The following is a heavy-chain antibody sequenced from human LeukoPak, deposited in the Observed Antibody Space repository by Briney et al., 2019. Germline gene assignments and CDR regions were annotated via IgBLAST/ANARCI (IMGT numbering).Heavy chain of an antibody. CDR2: IIPILGIA. D-gene: IGHD2-2*01. V-gene: IGHV1-69*04. Sequence: SVKVSCKASGGTFSSYAISWVRQAPGQGLEWMGRIIPILGIANYAQKFQGRVTITADKSTSTAYTELSSLRSEDTAVYYCARDARGYCTSTSCSFDYWGQGTLVTVSS. CDR3: ARDARGYCTSTSCSFDY. J-gene: IGHJ4*02. CDR1: GGTFSSYA.